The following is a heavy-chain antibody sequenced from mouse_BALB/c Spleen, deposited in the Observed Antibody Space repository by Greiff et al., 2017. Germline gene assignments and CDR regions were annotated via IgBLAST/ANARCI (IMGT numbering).Heavy chain of an antibody. CDR1: GFTFSSYG. CDR2: ISSGGSYT. V-gene: IGHV5-6*01. Sequence: EVKVVESGGDLVKPGGSLKLSCAASGFTFSSYGMSWVRQTPDKRLEWVATISSGGSYTYYPDSVKGRFTISRDNAKNTLYLQMSSLKSEDTAMYYCARPYDDYAMDYWGQGTSVTVSS. CDR3: ARPYDDYAMDY. J-gene: IGHJ4*01. D-gene: IGHD2-12*01.